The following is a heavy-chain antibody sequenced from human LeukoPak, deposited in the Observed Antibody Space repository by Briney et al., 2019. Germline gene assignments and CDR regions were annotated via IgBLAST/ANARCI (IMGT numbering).Heavy chain of an antibody. Sequence: GGSLRLSCAASGFTVSSNYMSWVRQAPGKGLEWVSVIYSAGNTYYADSVKGRFTISRDNSKNTLYLQMNSLRAEDTAMYYCARDSYYYYYMDVWGKGTTVTVSS. V-gene: IGHV3-53*01. J-gene: IGHJ6*03. CDR2: IYSAGNT. CDR1: GFTVSSNY. CDR3: ARDSYYYYYMDV.